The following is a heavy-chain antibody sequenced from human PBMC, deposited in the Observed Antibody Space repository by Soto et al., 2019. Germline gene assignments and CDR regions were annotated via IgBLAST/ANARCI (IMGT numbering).Heavy chain of an antibody. J-gene: IGHJ4*02. CDR3: ARQVGATRFGY. Sequence: QLQLQESGSGLVKPSQTLSLTCAVSGGSISSGGYSWSWLRQPPGKGLEWIGYIYHSGSTYYNPSLNSRVTRSVDRSKNQFSLKLSSVTAADTAVYCCARQVGATRFGYWGEGTLFIFSS. CDR1: GGSISSGGYS. CDR2: IYHSGST. D-gene: IGHD1-26*01. V-gene: IGHV4-30-2*01.